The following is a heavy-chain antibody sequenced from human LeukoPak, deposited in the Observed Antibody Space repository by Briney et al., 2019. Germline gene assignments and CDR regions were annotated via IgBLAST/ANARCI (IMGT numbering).Heavy chain of an antibody. J-gene: IGHJ4*02. Sequence: GGSLRLSCAASGFNFDDYTMHWVRQAPEKGLQWVSLIYGDGSTYYADSVKGRFTISRDNRKNSLYLQMNSLRPEDTALYYCSRDVSVDWGQGTLVTVSS. V-gene: IGHV3-43*01. CDR1: GFNFDDYT. CDR2: IYGDGST. CDR3: SRDVSVD. D-gene: IGHD3-3*02.